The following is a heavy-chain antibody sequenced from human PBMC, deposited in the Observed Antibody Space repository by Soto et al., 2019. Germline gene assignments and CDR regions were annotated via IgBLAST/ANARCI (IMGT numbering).Heavy chain of an antibody. J-gene: IGHJ4*02. CDR3: ARDLGQQLVDY. Sequence: ASVKVSCKTSGYPFTSYGISRVRQAPGQGLEWMGWISAYNGNTNYAQNLQGRVTMTTDTSTSTAYMDLRSLRSDDTAVYYCARDLGQQLVDYWGQGTLVTVSS. V-gene: IGHV1-18*01. D-gene: IGHD6-13*01. CDR2: ISAYNGNT. CDR1: GYPFTSYG.